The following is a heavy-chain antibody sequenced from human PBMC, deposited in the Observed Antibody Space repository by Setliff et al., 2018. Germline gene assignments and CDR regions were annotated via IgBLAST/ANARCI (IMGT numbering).Heavy chain of an antibody. CDR3: ARSYHLVLTNWFDA. Sequence: PSETLSLTCTVSGGSVRGYYWGWIRQPPGKGLEWIGSMYYSGSNDYNPSLKSRVTISLDTSKNQFSLRLTSVTAADTAVYYCARSYHLVLTNWFDAWGHGTLVTVSS. CDR2: MYYSGSN. J-gene: IGHJ5*01. D-gene: IGHD1-26*01. V-gene: IGHV4-39*07. CDR1: GGSVRGYY.